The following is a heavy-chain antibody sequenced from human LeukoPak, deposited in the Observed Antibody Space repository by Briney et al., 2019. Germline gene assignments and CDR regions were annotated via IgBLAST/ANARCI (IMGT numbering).Heavy chain of an antibody. J-gene: IGHJ3*02. CDR2: IYYSGST. CDR3: QGNIPAFDI. D-gene: IGHD2/OR15-2a*01. V-gene: IGHV4-39*01. Sequence: SETLSLTCTVSGGSISSSSYYWGWIRQPPGKGLEWTGSIYYSGSTYYNPSLKSRVTISVDTSKNQFSLKLSSVTAAGTAVYYCQGNIPAFDIWGQGTMVTVSS. CDR1: GGSISSSSYY.